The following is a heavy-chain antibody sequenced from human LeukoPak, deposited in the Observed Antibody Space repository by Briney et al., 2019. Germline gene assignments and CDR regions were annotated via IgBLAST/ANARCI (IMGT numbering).Heavy chain of an antibody. CDR3: ARDQFGNYRIDY. V-gene: IGHV3-48*02. CDR2: ISSSSRTI. Sequence: GGSLRLSCAGSGITFSSYWMHWVRQAPGKGLEWVSYISSSSRTIYYADSVKGRFTISRDNAKNSLYLQMNSLRDEDTAVYYCARDQFGNYRIDYWGQGTLVTVSS. J-gene: IGHJ4*02. D-gene: IGHD1-7*01. CDR1: GITFSSYW.